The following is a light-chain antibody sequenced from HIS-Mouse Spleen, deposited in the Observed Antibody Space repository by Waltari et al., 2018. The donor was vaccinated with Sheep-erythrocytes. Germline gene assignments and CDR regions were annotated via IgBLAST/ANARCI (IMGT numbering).Light chain of an antibody. J-gene: IGLJ2*01. CDR2: QDS. CDR3: QAWDSSTAV. CDR1: TLGHKY. V-gene: IGLV3-1*01. Sequence: SYGLTQPPSVSVSPGQTVSIPHSGDTLGHKYACWYQQKPGQSPVLVIYQDSKRPSGIPERFSGSNSGNTATLTISGTQAMDEADYYCQAWDSSTAVFGGGTKLTVL.